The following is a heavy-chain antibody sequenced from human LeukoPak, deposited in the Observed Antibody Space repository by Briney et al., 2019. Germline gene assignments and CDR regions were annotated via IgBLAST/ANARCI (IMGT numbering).Heavy chain of an antibody. CDR2: IYYSGST. D-gene: IGHD3-10*01. J-gene: IGHJ5*02. CDR3: ARQVLWFGELPAFDP. CDR1: GGSISSSSYY. V-gene: IGHV4-39*01. Sequence: SETLSLTCTASGGSISSSSYYWGWIRQPPGKGLEWIGSIYYSGSTYFNPSLKSRVTISVDTSKNQFSLKLSSVTAADTAVYYCARQVLWFGELPAFDPWGQGTLVTVSS.